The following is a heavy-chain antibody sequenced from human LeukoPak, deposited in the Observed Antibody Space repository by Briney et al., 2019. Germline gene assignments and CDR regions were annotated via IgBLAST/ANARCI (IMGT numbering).Heavy chain of an antibody. CDR3: ARQYYDNTGYYYFDY. J-gene: IGHJ4*02. Sequence: SETLSLTCTVSGGSITGSSYYWGWIRQPPGQGLEWIGSMYYSGSTYYKTSLKSRVTISADTSKNEFSLELSSVTAADTAVYYCARQYYDNTGYYYFDYWAQGTLVTVSS. CDR1: GGSITGSSYY. V-gene: IGHV4-39*01. D-gene: IGHD3-22*01. CDR2: MYYSGST.